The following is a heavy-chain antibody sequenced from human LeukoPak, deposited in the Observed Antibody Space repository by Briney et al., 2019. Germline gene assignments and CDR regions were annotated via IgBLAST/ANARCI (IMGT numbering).Heavy chain of an antibody. CDR2: INYSGST. Sequence: SETLSLSCTVSGGXLSSYSYYWGWIRQPPGKGLEWIGSINYSGSTNYTPSLKTRVTISVDTSRDQFSLKMSSVTAADTAVYYCVTIMYDSSGYSYFDLWGQGTLVTVSS. CDR1: GGXLSSYSYY. V-gene: IGHV4-39*01. D-gene: IGHD3-22*01. J-gene: IGHJ4*02. CDR3: VTIMYDSSGYSYFDL.